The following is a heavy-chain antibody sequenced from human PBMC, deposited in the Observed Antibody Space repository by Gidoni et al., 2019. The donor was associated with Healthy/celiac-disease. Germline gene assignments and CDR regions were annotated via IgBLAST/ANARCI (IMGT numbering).Heavy chain of an antibody. V-gene: IGHV3-33*01. CDR3: ARDLRGDYLDY. CDR1: GFTFSSYG. J-gene: IGHJ4*02. CDR2: IWYDGSNK. Sequence: QVQLVESGGGVVQPGRSLRLSCAASGFTFSSYGMHWVRQAPGKGLEWVAVIWYDGSNKYYADSVKGRFTISRDNSKNTLYLQMNSLRAEDTAVYYCARDLRGDYLDYWGQGTLVTVSS.